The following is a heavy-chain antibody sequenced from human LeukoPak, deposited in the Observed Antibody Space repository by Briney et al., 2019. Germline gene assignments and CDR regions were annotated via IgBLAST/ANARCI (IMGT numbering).Heavy chain of an antibody. J-gene: IGHJ1*01. D-gene: IGHD2-21*02. CDR2: IYYSGST. CDR3: AREVAYCGGDCYHRGYFQH. CDR1: GGSISTSNYY. Sequence: SETLSLTCTVSGGSISTSNYYWGWIRQPPGKGLEWIGSIYYSGSTYYNPSLKSRVTISMDTSKNQFSLKLSSVTAADTAVYYCAREVAYCGGDCYHRGYFQHWGQGTLVTVSS. V-gene: IGHV4-39*07.